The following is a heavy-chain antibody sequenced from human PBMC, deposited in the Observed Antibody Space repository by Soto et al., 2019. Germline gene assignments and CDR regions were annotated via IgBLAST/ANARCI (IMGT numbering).Heavy chain of an antibody. J-gene: IGHJ4*02. D-gene: IGHD1-20*01. CDR1: GGSISSSSYY. Sequence: QLQLQESGPGLVKPSETLSLTCTVSGGSISSSSYYWGWIRQPPGKGLEWIGSIYYSGSTYYNPSLKSRVTISVDTSKNQFSLKLSSVTAADTAVYYCARQVLDNWNPSEFDYWGQGTLVTVSS. CDR2: IYYSGST. CDR3: ARQVLDNWNPSEFDY. V-gene: IGHV4-39*01.